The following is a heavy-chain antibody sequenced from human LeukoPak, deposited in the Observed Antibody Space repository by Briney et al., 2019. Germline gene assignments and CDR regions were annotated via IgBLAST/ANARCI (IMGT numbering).Heavy chain of an antibody. V-gene: IGHV4-59*01. J-gene: IGHJ4*02. CDR3: ARDTLGGWFFDY. CDR1: GGSISGYY. Sequence: PSETLSLTCTVSGGSISGYYWSWIRQPPGKGLEWIGYIYYSGSTNYNPSLKSRVTISVDTSKNQFSLKLSSVTAADTAVYYCARDTLGGWFFDYWGQGTLVTVSS. D-gene: IGHD7-27*01. CDR2: IYYSGST.